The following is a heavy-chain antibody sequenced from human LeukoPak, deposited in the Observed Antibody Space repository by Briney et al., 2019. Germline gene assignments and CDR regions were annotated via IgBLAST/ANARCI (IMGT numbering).Heavy chain of an antibody. V-gene: IGHV4-34*01. Sequence: SETLSLTCAVYGGSFSGYYWSWIRQPPGKGLEWIGEINHSGSTNYNPSLKSRVTISVDTSANQFSLKVNSVTAADTAVYYCARPIRSRDNNWFDPWGQGILVTVSS. J-gene: IGHJ5*02. CDR3: ARPIRSRDNNWFDP. CDR2: INHSGST. D-gene: IGHD3-10*01. CDR1: GGSFSGYY.